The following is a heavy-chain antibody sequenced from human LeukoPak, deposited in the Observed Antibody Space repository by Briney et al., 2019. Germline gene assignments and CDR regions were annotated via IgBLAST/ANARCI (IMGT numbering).Heavy chain of an antibody. CDR3: ERYGFWSALSY. J-gene: IGHJ4*02. V-gene: IGHV1-69*06. D-gene: IGHD3-3*01. CDR2: MIPIFGTA. CDR1: GCTFSSYA. Sequence: SVKVSCKASGCTFSSYAISWVRQAPAQGLEWMGGMIPIFGTANYAQKFQGRVTITADKSTSTAYMELSSLRSEDTAVYYCERYGFWSALSYWGQGTLVTVSS.